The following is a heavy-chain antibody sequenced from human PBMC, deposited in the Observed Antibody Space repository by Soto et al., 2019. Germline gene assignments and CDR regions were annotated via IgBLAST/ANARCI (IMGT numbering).Heavy chain of an antibody. V-gene: IGHV1-69*13. D-gene: IGHD6-13*01. CDR2: IIPIFGTA. J-gene: IGHJ6*02. CDR1: GGTFSSYA. Sequence: SVKVSCKASGGTFSSYAISWVRQAPGQVLEWMGGIIPIFGTANYAQKFQGRVTITADESTSTAYMELSSLRSEDTAVYYCARVGSSKIHYYYYGMDVWGQGTTVTVSS. CDR3: ARVGSSKIHYYYYGMDV.